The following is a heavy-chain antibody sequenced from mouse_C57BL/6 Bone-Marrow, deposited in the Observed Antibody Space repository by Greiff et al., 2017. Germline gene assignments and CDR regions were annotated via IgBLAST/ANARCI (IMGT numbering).Heavy chain of an antibody. CDR1: GYTFTDYY. CDR2: IGPGSGST. V-gene: IGHV1-77*01. D-gene: IGHD2-1*01. CDR3: ARPYYGNFWYFDV. J-gene: IGHJ1*03. Sequence: VQLQQSGAELVKPGASVKISCKASGYTFTDYYINWVKQRPGQGLEWIGKIGPGSGSTYYNEKFKGKATLTADKSSSTAYMQLSILTSEDSSVYCCARPYYGNFWYFDVWGTGTTVTVSS.